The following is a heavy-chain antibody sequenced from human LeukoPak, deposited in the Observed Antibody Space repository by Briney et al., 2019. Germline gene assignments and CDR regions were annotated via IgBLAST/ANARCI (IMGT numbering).Heavy chain of an antibody. CDR1: GGSISSYY. V-gene: IGHV4-59*01. Sequence: SETLSLTCTVSGGSISSYYWSWIRQPPGKGLEWIGYIYYSGSTNYNPSLKSRVTISVDTSKNQFSLKLSSVTAADTAVYYCARYLGYCSSTSCFYYFDYWRQGTLVTVSS. J-gene: IGHJ4*02. CDR2: IYYSGST. D-gene: IGHD2-2*01. CDR3: ARYLGYCSSTSCFYYFDY.